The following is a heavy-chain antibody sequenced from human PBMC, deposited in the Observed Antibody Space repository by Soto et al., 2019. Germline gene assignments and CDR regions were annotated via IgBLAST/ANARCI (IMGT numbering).Heavy chain of an antibody. Sequence: SATMSHTCPVAGSSFSSGYYYLICIRQPPGKGLEWIGYIYSSGGSYYNPSLKGRLTISIDTSKNQFSLKLNSVTVADTAIYYCVGTGTTDDYWGRGTLVTVSS. J-gene: IGHJ4*02. V-gene: IGHV4-30-4*01. CDR3: VGTGTTDDY. D-gene: IGHD1-1*01. CDR1: GSSFSSGYYY. CDR2: IYSSGGS.